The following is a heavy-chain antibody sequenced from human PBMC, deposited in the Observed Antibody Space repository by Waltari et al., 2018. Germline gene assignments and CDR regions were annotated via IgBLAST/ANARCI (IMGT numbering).Heavy chain of an antibody. J-gene: IGHJ4*02. Sequence: EVQLVESGGGLIQPGGSLRLSCAPSVLPVSSTYMSWVRQAPGKGLEWVSVIYSGGSTYYADSVKCRFTISRDNSKNTLYLQMNSLRAEDTAVYYCARTGGATIPFDDWGQGTLVTVSS. D-gene: IGHD1-26*01. CDR2: IYSGGST. CDR1: VLPVSSTY. V-gene: IGHV3-53*01. CDR3: ARTGGATIPFDD.